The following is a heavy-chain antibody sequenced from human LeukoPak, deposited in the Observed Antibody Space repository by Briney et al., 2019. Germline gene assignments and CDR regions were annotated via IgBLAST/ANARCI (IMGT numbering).Heavy chain of an antibody. CDR1: GDFISNGYY. Sequence: SETLSLTCAVAGDFISNGYYWGGSRQPPGKGLEWIGGILDTGATYYNPSLKSRITMSVDASKNQFSLEVRSMTAADTAFYYCARGRSGYGGNSGVANFDCWGQGTLVTVSS. J-gene: IGHJ4*02. V-gene: IGHV4-38-2*01. D-gene: IGHD4-23*01. CDR3: ARGRSGYGGNSGVANFDC. CDR2: ILDTGAT.